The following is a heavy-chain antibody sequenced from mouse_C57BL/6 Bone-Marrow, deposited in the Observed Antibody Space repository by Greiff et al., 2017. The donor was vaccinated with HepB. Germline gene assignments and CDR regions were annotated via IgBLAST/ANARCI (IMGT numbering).Heavy chain of an antibody. CDR1: GYAFTNYL. V-gene: IGHV1-54*01. CDR2: INPGSGGT. CDR3: ARSPYLRNDFDY. J-gene: IGHJ2*01. D-gene: IGHD1-1*01. Sequence: QVQLQQSGAELVRPGTSVKVSCKASGYAFTNYLIEWVKQRPGQGLEWIGVINPGSGGTNYNEKFKGKATLTADKSSSTAYMQLSSLTSEDSAVYFCARSPYLRNDFDYWGQGTTLTVSS.